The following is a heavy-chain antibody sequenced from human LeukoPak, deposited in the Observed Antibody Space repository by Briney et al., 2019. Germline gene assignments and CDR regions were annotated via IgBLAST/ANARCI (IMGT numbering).Heavy chain of an antibody. J-gene: IGHJ4*02. D-gene: IGHD3-9*01. Sequence: GASVKVSCKASGYTFTSYGISWVRQAPGQGLEWMGWISAYNGNTNYAQKLQGRVAMTTDTSTSTAYMELRSPRSDDTAVYYCARGSRDILTGYYLSIDYWGQGTLVTVSS. CDR1: GYTFTSYG. CDR3: ARGSRDILTGYYLSIDY. V-gene: IGHV1-18*01. CDR2: ISAYNGNT.